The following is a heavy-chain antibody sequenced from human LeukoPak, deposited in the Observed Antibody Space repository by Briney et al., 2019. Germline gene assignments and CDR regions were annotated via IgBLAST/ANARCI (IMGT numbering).Heavy chain of an antibody. V-gene: IGHV3-7*03. CDR2: IKQDGSEK. CDR3: AKDINAGYSSSWTSDGFDP. D-gene: IGHD6-13*01. J-gene: IGHJ5*02. CDR1: GFTFSSYW. Sequence: GGSLRVSCAASGFTFSSYWMSWVRQAPGKGLEWVANIKQDGSEKNYVDSVKGRFTISRDNAKNSLYLQMNSLRAEDTALYYCAKDINAGYSSSWTSDGFDPWGQGTLVTVSS.